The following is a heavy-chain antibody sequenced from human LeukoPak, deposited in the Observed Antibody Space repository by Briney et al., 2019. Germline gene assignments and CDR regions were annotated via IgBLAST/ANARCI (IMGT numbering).Heavy chain of an antibody. Sequence: PSETLSLTCTVSGGSISSGSYYWSWIRQPAGKGLEWIGRIYTSGSTNYNPSLKSRVTISVDTSKNQFSLKLSSVTAADTAVYYCARDWEYGDYYYYMDVWGKGTTVTVSS. CDR1: GGSISSGSYY. CDR3: ARDWEYGDYYYYMDV. D-gene: IGHD1-26*01. J-gene: IGHJ6*03. CDR2: IYTSGST. V-gene: IGHV4-61*02.